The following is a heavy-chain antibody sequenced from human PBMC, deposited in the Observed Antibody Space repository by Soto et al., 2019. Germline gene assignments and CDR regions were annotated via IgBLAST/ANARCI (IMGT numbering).Heavy chain of an antibody. CDR1: GDSFTSYA. D-gene: IGHD3-3*01. CDR2: IIPMFGTP. V-gene: IGHV1-69*06. CDR3: ARNGVAGMDF. J-gene: IGHJ4*02. Sequence: QVQLVQSGAEVKKPGSSVKVSCKASGDSFTSYAISWVRQAPGQGLEWMGGIIPMFGTPNYAQKFQGRLTITADKSTSTGYMELSGLRSEDTAVYYCARNGVAGMDFWGQGTLVTVSS.